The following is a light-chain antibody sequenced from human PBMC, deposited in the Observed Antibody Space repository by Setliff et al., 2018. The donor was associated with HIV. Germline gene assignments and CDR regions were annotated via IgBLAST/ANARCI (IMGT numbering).Light chain of an antibody. CDR3: QQFNIYPLT. CDR2: AAS. CDR1: QCVSSY. V-gene: IGKV1-9*01. J-gene: IGKJ5*01. Sequence: DIQLTQSPSFLSASVGDRVAITCRASQCVSSYLAWYQQKPGKAPKLLIYAASTLQSGVPSRFSGSGSGTEFTLTISSLQSEDFATYYCQQFNIYPLTFGQGTRLEIK.